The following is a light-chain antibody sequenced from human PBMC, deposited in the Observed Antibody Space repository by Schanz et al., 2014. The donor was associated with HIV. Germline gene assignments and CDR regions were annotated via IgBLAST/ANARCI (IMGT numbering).Light chain of an antibody. CDR3: QSYDIANPGV. V-gene: IGLV6-57*02. CDR1: RGSIGSKF. J-gene: IGLJ3*02. CDR2: EDN. Sequence: NFMLTQPHSVSESPGKTVTISCTGSRGSIGSKFVQWYQQRPGSAPTTVIFEDNQRPSGVPDRFSGSIDSSSNSASLTISGLETEDEADYYCQSYDIANPGVFGGGTKLTVL.